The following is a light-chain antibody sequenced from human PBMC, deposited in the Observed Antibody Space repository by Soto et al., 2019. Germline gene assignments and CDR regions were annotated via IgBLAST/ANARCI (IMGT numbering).Light chain of an antibody. CDR1: QNIGDW. CDR2: DAS. CDR3: QQYNSYSLST. V-gene: IGKV1-5*01. J-gene: IGKJ2*01. Sequence: DIQMTQSPSTLSASVGDRVTITCRASQNIGDWLAWYQQRPGKAPSLLIYDASVSASGIPTRFSGSGSGTEFTLTITGLQPDDFATYYCQQYNSYSLSTFGQGTKVDIK.